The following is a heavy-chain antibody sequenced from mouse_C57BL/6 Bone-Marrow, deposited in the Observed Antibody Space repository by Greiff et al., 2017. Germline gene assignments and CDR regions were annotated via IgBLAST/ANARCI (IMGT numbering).Heavy chain of an antibody. CDR3: ASDGATAWYFDV. J-gene: IGHJ1*03. CDR1: GYTFTSYG. CDR2: IYLGNGYT. V-gene: IGHV1-58*01. D-gene: IGHD1-2*01. Sequence: VHVKQSGAELVRPGSSVKMSCTTSGYTFTSYGINWVKQRPGQGLEWIGYIYLGNGYTEYTEKFKGKATLTSDTSSSTAYMQLSSLTSEDSAIYFGASDGATAWYFDVWGTGTTVTVSS.